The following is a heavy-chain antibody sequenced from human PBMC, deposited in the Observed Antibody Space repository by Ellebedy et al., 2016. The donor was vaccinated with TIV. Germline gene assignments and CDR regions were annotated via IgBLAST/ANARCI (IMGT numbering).Heavy chain of an antibody. CDR1: GGSLSSDY. D-gene: IGHD6-19*01. J-gene: IGHJ4*02. CDR2: INHSGST. CDR3: ARAFQYSSGWAFDY. V-gene: IGHV4-34*01. Sequence: MPSETLSLTCAVHGGSLSSDYWSGIRQSPGQGLEWIREINHSGSTRYNPSLKSRVSISVDTPKKQFSLKLSSVTAADTAVYYCARAFQYSSGWAFDYWGQGTLVTVSS.